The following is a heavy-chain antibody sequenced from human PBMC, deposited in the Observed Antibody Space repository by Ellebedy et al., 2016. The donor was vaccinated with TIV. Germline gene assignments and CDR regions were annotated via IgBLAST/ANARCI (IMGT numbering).Heavy chain of an antibody. Sequence: PGGSLRLSCAVSGFTFSSYAMSWVRQAPGQGLEWVSGINGNAVSTAYADSVQGRFTISRDNSKDTLFLQMNSLRAEDTAVYYCASSRYHYYLGNTIFVYWGQGTLVTVSS. CDR2: INGNAVST. D-gene: IGHD3-10*01. CDR1: GFTFSSYA. J-gene: IGHJ4*02. CDR3: ASSRYHYYLGNTIFVY. V-gene: IGHV3-23*01.